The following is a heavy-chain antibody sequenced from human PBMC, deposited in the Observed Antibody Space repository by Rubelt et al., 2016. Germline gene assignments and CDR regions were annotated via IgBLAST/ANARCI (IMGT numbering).Heavy chain of an antibody. D-gene: IGHD1-7*01. Sequence: GKGLEWIGSIYYSGSTYYNPSLKSRVTISVDTSKNQFSLKLSSVTAADTAVYYCARGENYNAFDIWGQGTMVTVSS. J-gene: IGHJ3*02. V-gene: IGHV4-39*01. CDR2: IYYSGST. CDR3: ARGENYNAFDI.